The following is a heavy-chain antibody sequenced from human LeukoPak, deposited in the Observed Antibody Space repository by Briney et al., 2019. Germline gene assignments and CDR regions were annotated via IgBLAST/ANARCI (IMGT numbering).Heavy chain of an antibody. D-gene: IGHD6-13*01. CDR1: GFTVSSNY. Sequence: GGSLRLSCAASGFTVSSNYMSWVRQAPGKGLEWVSVIYSGGSTYYADSVKGRFTISRDNSKNTLYLQMNSLRAEDTAVYYCARDRRAYSSSWPLYYYYMDVWGKGTTVTVSS. CDR3: ARDRRAYSSSWPLYYYYMDV. CDR2: IYSGGST. V-gene: IGHV3-66*02. J-gene: IGHJ6*03.